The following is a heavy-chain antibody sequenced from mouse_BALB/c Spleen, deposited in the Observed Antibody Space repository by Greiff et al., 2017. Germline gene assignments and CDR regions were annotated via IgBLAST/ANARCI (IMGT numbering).Heavy chain of an antibody. J-gene: IGHJ4*01. D-gene: IGHD1-1*01. CDR3: ARGDYGSSYDYAMDY. CDR2: INPSSGYT. Sequence: QVQLQQSAAELARPGASVKMSCKASGYTFTSYTMHWVEQRPGQGLEWIGYINPSSGYTEYNQKFKDKTTLTADKSSSTAYMQLSSLTSEDSAVYYCARGDYGSSYDYAMDYWGQGTSVTVSS. V-gene: IGHV1-4*02. CDR1: GYTFTSYT.